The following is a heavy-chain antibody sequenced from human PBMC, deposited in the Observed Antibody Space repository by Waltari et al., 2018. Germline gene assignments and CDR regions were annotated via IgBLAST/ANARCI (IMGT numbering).Heavy chain of an antibody. J-gene: IGHJ4*02. CDR1: GGSISSANYY. Sequence: QVQLQESGPGLVKPSQTLSLTCTVSGGSISSANYYWSWIRQPAGKGLEWIGRVYTSGSTNYNPSLKSRVTISVDTSKNQFSLILSSVTAADTAVYYCARAHSYGSFDYWGQGTLVTVSS. V-gene: IGHV4-61*02. CDR2: VYTSGST. CDR3: ARAHSYGSFDY. D-gene: IGHD5-18*01.